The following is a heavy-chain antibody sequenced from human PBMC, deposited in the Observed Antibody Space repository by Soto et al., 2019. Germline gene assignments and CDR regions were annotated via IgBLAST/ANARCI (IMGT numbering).Heavy chain of an antibody. Sequence: EVQLVESGGGLVKPGGSLRLSCEASGFTFSSYSMNWVRQAPGKGLEWVSSISSSSSYIYYADSVKGRFTISRDNAKNSLYLQMNSLRAEDTAVYYCATSIMITFGGVIVHFDYWGQGTLVTVSS. CDR3: ATSIMITFGGVIVHFDY. CDR1: GFTFSSYS. J-gene: IGHJ4*02. V-gene: IGHV3-21*01. D-gene: IGHD3-16*02. CDR2: ISSSSSYI.